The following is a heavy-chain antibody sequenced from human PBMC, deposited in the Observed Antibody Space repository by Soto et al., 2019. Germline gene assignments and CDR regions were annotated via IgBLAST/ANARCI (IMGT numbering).Heavy chain of an antibody. CDR1: GYTFTSYG. Sequence: QVQLVQSGAEVKKPGASVKVSCKASGYTFTSYGISWVRQAPGQGLEWMGWISAYNGNTNYAQKLQGRVTMTTDTSTSTAYMELRSLRSDDTAVYYCAREGADIVLMVYAIDPEYYFDYWGQGTLVTVSS. D-gene: IGHD2-8*01. J-gene: IGHJ4*02. CDR2: ISAYNGNT. V-gene: IGHV1-18*01. CDR3: AREGADIVLMVYAIDPEYYFDY.